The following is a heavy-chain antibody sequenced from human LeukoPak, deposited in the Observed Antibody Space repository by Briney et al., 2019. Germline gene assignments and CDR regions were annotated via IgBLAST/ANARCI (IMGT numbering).Heavy chain of an antibody. V-gene: IGHV3-48*04. CDR2: ISSSSSTI. D-gene: IGHD3-9*01. J-gene: IGHJ3*02. CDR3: ASPRGYDILTGYGI. Sequence: GGSLRLSCAASGFTFSSYSMNWVRQAPGKGLEWVSYISSSSSTIYYADSVKGRFTISRDNAKNSLYLQMNSLRAEDTAVYYCASPRGYDILTGYGIWGQGTMVTVSS. CDR1: GFTFSSYS.